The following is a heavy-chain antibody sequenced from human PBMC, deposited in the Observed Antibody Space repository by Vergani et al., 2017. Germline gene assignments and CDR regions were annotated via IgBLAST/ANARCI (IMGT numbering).Heavy chain of an antibody. CDR2: ISGSGGST. CDR1: GFTFSSYA. V-gene: IGHV3-23*01. CDR3: AKHSGAGWFGELSFDY. D-gene: IGHD3-10*01. J-gene: IGHJ4*02. Sequence: EVQLLESGGGLVQPGGSLRLSCAASGFTFSSYAMSWVRQAPGEGLEWVSAISGSGGSTYYADSVKGRFTISRDNSKNTLYLQMNSLRVEDTAVYYCAKHSGAGWFGELSFDYWGQGTLVTVSS.